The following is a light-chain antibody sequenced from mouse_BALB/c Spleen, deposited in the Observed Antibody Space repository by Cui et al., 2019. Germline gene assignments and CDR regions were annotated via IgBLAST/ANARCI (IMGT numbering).Light chain of an antibody. Sequence: DIQMTQSPSSLSASLGGKVTITCKASQDINKYIDWYQHQPGKGPRLLIHYTSTLRPGIPSRFSGSGSGRDYSFSISNLEPEDIATYYCLQYDNLYTFGGGTKLEIK. CDR2: YTS. CDR3: LQYDNLYT. V-gene: IGKV19-93*01. J-gene: IGKJ2*01. CDR1: QDINKY.